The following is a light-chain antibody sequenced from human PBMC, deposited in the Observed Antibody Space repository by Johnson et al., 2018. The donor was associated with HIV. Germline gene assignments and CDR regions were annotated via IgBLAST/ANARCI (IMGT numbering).Light chain of an antibody. Sequence: QSVLTQPPSVSAAPGQKVTISCSGSSSTIGNNDVSWYQLLPGTAPKLLIYKNDQRPSGIPDRFSGSKSGTSATLGITGLQTGDEADYYCGTWDTSLNGYVFGSGTKVTVL. J-gene: IGLJ1*01. V-gene: IGLV1-51*02. CDR3: GTWDTSLNGYV. CDR1: SSTIGNND. CDR2: KND.